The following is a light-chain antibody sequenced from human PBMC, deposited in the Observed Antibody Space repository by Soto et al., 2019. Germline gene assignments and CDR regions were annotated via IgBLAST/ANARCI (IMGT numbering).Light chain of an antibody. V-gene: IGLV1-40*01. CDR1: SSNIGAGND. J-gene: IGLJ1*01. CDR2: GNN. CDR3: QSSDSSLRGYV. Sequence: QSVLTQPPSVSGAPGQRVTISCTGGSSNIGAGNDAQWYQQLPGTAPKLLIFGNNNRPSGVPDRFSGSKSGTSASLAISGLQAEDEADYCCQSSDSSLRGYVFGTGTKLTVL.